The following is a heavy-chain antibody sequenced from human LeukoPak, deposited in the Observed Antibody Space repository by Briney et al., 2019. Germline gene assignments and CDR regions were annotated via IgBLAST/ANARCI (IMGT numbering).Heavy chain of an antibody. CDR2: IIGEGVNI. D-gene: IGHD5-18*01. CDR1: GFTFSSHW. J-gene: IGHJ4*02. CDR3: ARGRGSTYGLFDY. Sequence: PGGSLRLSCAASGFTFSSHWMHWVRQAPGKGLVWASRIIGEGVNIYYADSVKGRFTISRDNAKNTLYLQMNSLRAEDTAVYYCARGRGSTYGLFDYWGQGTLVTVCS. V-gene: IGHV3-74*01.